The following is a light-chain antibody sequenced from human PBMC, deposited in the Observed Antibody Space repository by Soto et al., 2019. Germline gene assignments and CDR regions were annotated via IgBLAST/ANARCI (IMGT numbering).Light chain of an antibody. J-gene: IGLJ3*02. CDR2: EVS. V-gene: IGLV2-14*01. CDR1: SSDVCGYNY. Sequence: QSALTQPASVSGSPGQSITISCTGTSSDVCGYNYVSWYQQHPGKAPKLMIYEVSNRPSRVSNRFSGSKSGNTASLTISWLQAEDEADYYCSSYTSSSSWVFGGGTKLTVL. CDR3: SSYTSSSSWV.